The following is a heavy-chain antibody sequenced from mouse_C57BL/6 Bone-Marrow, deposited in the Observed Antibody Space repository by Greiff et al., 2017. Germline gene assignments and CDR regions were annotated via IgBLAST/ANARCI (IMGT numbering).Heavy chain of an antibody. J-gene: IGHJ1*03. CDR2: ISDGGSYT. Sequence: DVQLVESGGGLVKPGGSLKLSCAASGFTFSSYAMSWVRQTPEKRLEWVATISDGGSYTYYPDNVKGRFTISRDKAKNNLYLQMSHLKSEDTAMYYCARTTVVATGYFDVWGTGTTVTDSS. V-gene: IGHV5-4*01. D-gene: IGHD1-1*01. CDR1: GFTFSSYA. CDR3: ARTTVVATGYFDV.